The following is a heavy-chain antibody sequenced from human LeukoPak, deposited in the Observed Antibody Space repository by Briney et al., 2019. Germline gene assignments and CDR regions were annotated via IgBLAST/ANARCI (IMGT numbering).Heavy chain of an antibody. J-gene: IGHJ5*02. CDR1: GGSISSGHW. V-gene: IGHV4/OR15-8*01. D-gene: IGHD2-2*01. Sequence: PSETLSLTCGVSGGSISSGHWWSWVRQPPGKGLEWIGEINHSGSTKYKPSLMSRVTISVDKSKNQFSLKLSSVTAADTGVYYCARVHKYCSGTSCYWFDPWGQGTLVTVSS. CDR3: ARVHKYCSGTSCYWFDP. CDR2: INHSGST.